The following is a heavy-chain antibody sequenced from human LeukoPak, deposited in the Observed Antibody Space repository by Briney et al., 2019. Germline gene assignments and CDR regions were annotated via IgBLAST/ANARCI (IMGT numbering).Heavy chain of an antibody. J-gene: IGHJ3*02. CDR2: MNPNSGNT. D-gene: IGHD3-22*01. Sequence: VASVKVSCKASGYTFTSYDINWVRQATGQGLEWMGWMNPNSGNTGYAQKFQGRVTITRNTSISTAYMELSSLRSEDTAVYYCAYSSGTYATDAFDIWGQGTMVTVSS. CDR1: GYTFTSYD. V-gene: IGHV1-8*03. CDR3: AYSSGTYATDAFDI.